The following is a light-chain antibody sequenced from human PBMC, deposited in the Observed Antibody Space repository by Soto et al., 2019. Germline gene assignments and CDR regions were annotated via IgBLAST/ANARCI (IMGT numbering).Light chain of an antibody. J-gene: IGLJ2*01. Sequence: QPVLTQSSSASACLGSSVKLTGTLSSGHSSYIIAWHHHQPGKAPRYLMRVESSGTYSKGSGVPDRFSGSSSGADRYLTISNLQSDDEADYYCETWDTNTVIFGGGTKLTVL. CDR2: VESSGTY. CDR3: ETWDTNTVI. CDR1: SGHSSYI. V-gene: IGLV4-60*03.